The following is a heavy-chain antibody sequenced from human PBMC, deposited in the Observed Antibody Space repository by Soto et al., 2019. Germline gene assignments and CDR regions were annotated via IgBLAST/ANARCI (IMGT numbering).Heavy chain of an antibody. CDR3: AKATTNGGWFNPFDS. CDR2: LSGSGTST. J-gene: IGHJ4*02. V-gene: IGHV3-23*01. D-gene: IGHD6-19*01. Sequence: GGSLRLSCAASGFSFVNYAMNWVRQAPGKGLEWVSGLSGSGTSTYYADSVKGRFTISRDNSRDTLSLQMNSLTADDTAVYYCAKATTNGGWFNPFDSWGQGALVTVSS. CDR1: GFSFVNYA.